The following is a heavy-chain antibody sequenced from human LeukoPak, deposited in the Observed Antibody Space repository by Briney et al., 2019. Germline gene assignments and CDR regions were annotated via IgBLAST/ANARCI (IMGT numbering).Heavy chain of an antibody. V-gene: IGHV1-2*02. CDR3: ARDNNKFYDFWSGYYRGNWFDP. CDR1: GYTFTGYY. J-gene: IGHJ5*02. CDR2: INPNSGGT. D-gene: IGHD3-3*01. Sequence: DSVKVSCKASGYTFTGYYMHWVRQAPGQGLEWMGWINPNSGGTNYAQKFQGRVTMTRDTSISTAYMELSRLRSDDTAVYYCARDNNKFYDFWSGYYRGNWFDPWGQGTLVTVSS.